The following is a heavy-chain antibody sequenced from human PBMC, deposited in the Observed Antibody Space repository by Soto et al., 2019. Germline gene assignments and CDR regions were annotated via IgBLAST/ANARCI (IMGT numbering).Heavy chain of an antibody. V-gene: IGHV4-61*01. CDR3: AHRASRPASDI. CDR1: GGSVRPHTYF. CDR2: IYYSGST. Sequence: PENLPHPSSVSGGSVRPHTYFGCWIRQHKGKGREWIGYIYYSGSTNYNPSLKSRVTISVDTSKNQFSLKLSSGTAADTSVYYCAHRASRPASDIW. J-gene: IGHJ3*02.